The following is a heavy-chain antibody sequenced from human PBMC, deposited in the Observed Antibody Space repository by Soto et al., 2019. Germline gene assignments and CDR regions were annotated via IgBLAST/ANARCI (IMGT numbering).Heavy chain of an antibody. CDR3: ARAGAALVRGSIGGFDY. J-gene: IGHJ4*02. V-gene: IGHV4-34*01. CDR2: INHSGTV. D-gene: IGHD3-10*01. CDR1: GGAFNGYC. Sequence: QVHLQQWGAGLLKPSETLSLTCAVNGGAFNGYCWTWIRQSPGKGLQWIGEINHSGTVDYNPSLKSRVTFSIDTSKKQFSLTLTSVTAADTAVYYCARAGAALVRGSIGGFDYWGQGTLVTVSS.